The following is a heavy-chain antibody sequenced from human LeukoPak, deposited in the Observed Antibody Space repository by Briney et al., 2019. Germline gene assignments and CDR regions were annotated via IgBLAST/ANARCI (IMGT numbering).Heavy chain of an antibody. V-gene: IGHV4-4*07. CDR3: ASAYYYDSSGYYLDEYFQH. CDR1: GGSINSSY. J-gene: IGHJ1*01. CDR2: IYACGST. Sequence: SETLSLTCTVSGGSINSSYWSWIRQPAGKGLEWIGRIYACGSTKYNYNPSLKSRVTMSVDTSKNQFSLNLTSVTAADTAVYYCASAYYYDSSGYYLDEYFQHWGQGTLVTVSS. D-gene: IGHD3-22*01.